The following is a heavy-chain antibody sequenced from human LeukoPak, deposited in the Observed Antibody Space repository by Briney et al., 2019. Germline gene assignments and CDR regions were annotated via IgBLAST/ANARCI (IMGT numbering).Heavy chain of an antibody. Sequence: SETLSLTCTVSGGSISSYYWSWIRQPPGKGLEWIGLIYYSGSTNYNPSLKSRVTISVDTSKNQFSLKLSSVTAADTAVYYCARHFVVVTATQVWFDPWGQGTLVTVSS. CDR3: ARHFVVVTATQVWFDP. V-gene: IGHV4-59*08. D-gene: IGHD2-21*02. J-gene: IGHJ5*02. CDR2: IYYSGST. CDR1: GGSISSYY.